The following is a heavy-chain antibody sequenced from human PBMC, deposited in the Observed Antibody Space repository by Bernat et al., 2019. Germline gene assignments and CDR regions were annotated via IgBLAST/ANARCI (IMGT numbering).Heavy chain of an antibody. V-gene: IGHV1-18*01. D-gene: IGHD3-3*02. CDR1: GYTFTSYG. J-gene: IGHJ5*02. CDR3: ARDSDAHFRGRPFNWIDP. CDR2: ISAYNGST. Sequence: QVQLVQSGAEVKKPGASVKVSCKASGYTFTSYGISWVRQAPGQGLEWMGWISAYNGSTNYAQKLQGRVTMTTDTSTSTAYMELRSLRSDDTAVYYCARDSDAHFRGRPFNWIDPWGQGTLVTVSS.